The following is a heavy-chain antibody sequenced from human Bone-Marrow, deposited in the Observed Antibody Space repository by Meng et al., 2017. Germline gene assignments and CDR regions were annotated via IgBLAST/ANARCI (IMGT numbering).Heavy chain of an antibody. Sequence: EVQLVGSGGGLGKPGGSLRLSCVASGGTFRNFWMTWVRQAPGKGLEWVGRIKSKVDGGTTDFAAPVKGRFTISRDDAKNTLYLQMNSLKTEDTAVYYCTTDLPFTEGGVITTWGQGTLVTVAS. CDR1: GGTFRNFW. CDR2: IKSKVDGGTT. J-gene: IGHJ5*02. D-gene: IGHD3-16*02. CDR3: TTDLPFTEGGVITT. V-gene: IGHV3-15*01.